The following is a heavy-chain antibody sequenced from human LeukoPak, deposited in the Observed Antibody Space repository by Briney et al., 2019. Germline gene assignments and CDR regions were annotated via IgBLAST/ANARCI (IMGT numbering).Heavy chain of an antibody. J-gene: IGHJ4*02. Sequence: SGTLSLTCTVSGGSISSSSYYWGWIRQRPGKGLEWIGSIYYSGSTYYNPSLKSRVIISVDTSKNQFSLKLSSVTAADTAVYYCTSHVARASGWYDVDHWGQGTLVTVSS. CDR2: IYYSGST. CDR3: TSHVARASGWYDVDH. CDR1: GGSISSSSYY. D-gene: IGHD6-19*01. V-gene: IGHV4-39*01.